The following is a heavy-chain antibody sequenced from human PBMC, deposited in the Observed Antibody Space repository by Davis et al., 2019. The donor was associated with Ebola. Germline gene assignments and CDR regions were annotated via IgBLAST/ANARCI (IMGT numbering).Heavy chain of an antibody. J-gene: IGHJ4*02. CDR3: AKDWSSSSFDY. CDR1: GFTFSSYG. Sequence: PGGSLRLSCAASGFTFSSYGMHWVRQAPGKGLEWVAVISYDGSKKYYADSVKGRFTISRDNSKNTLYLQMNSLRAEDTAVYYCAKDWSSSSFDYWGQGTLVTVSS. V-gene: IGHV3-30*18. D-gene: IGHD6-6*01. CDR2: ISYDGSKK.